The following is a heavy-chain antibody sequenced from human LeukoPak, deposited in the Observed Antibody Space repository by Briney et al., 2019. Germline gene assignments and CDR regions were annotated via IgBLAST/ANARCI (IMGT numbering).Heavy chain of an antibody. CDR1: GYTFTSYG. CDR2: IIPILGIA. CDR3: ARDRGGLSRVSNNGY. Sequence: GASVKVSCKASGYTFTSYGISWVRQAPGQGLEWMGRIIPILGIANYAQKLQGRVTMTTDTSTSTAYMELRSLRSDDTAVYYCARDRGGLSRVSNNGYWGQGTLATVSS. V-gene: IGHV1-18*01. J-gene: IGHJ4*02. D-gene: IGHD3-10*01.